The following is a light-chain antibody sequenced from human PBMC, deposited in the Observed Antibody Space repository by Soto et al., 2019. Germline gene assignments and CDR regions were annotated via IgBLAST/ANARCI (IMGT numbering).Light chain of an antibody. Sequence: EIVLTQSPATLSLSPGERATLSCRASQSVSSYLAWYQQKPGQAPRLLIYDASNRATGIPARFSGSGSGTDFTLTISSLKPEDFAVYYCQRRSNWPPHVYTFGQGTKLEIK. CDR1: QSVSSY. CDR2: DAS. CDR3: QRRSNWPPHVYT. J-gene: IGKJ2*01. V-gene: IGKV3-11*01.